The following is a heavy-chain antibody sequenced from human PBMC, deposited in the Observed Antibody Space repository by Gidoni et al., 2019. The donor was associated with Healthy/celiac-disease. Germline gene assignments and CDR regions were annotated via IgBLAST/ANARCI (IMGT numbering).Heavy chain of an antibody. Sequence: VQLVESGGGAVQPGRSLRLSCAASGVTSSSYAMHWVRQAPGKGLEWVAVISYDGSNKYYADSVKGRFTISRDNSKNTPYLQMNSLRAEDTAVYYCARAPRSHGGKGYFDYCGQGTLVTVSS. J-gene: IGHJ4*02. D-gene: IGHD2-15*01. CDR1: GVTSSSYA. CDR3: ARAPRSHGGKGYFDY. V-gene: IGHV3-30-3*01. CDR2: ISYDGSNK.